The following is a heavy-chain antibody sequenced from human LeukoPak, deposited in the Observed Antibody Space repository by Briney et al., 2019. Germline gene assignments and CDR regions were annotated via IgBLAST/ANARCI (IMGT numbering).Heavy chain of an antibody. J-gene: IGHJ3*02. CDR2: ISSSGSTI. Sequence: GGSLRLSCAASGFTFSDYYMSWIRQAPGKGLEWVSYISSSGSTIYYADSVKGRFTISRDNAKNSLYLQMNSLRAEDTAVYYCARDYGDYVIPLRAFDIWGQGTMVTVSS. D-gene: IGHD4-17*01. V-gene: IGHV3-11*04. CDR3: ARDYGDYVIPLRAFDI. CDR1: GFTFSDYY.